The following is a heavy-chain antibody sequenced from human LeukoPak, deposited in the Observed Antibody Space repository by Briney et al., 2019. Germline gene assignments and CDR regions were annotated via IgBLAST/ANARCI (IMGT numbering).Heavy chain of an antibody. D-gene: IGHD3-10*01. J-gene: IGHJ3*02. CDR2: MNPNSGST. CDR3: ARRGNTPAFDI. V-gene: IGHV1-8*03. Sequence: GASVKVSCKASGYTFTSYDINWVRQATGQGLEWMGWMNPNSGSTGYAQKFQGRVTITRNTSISTAYMELSSLRSEDTAVYYCARRGNTPAFDIWGQGTMVTVSS. CDR1: GYTFTSYD.